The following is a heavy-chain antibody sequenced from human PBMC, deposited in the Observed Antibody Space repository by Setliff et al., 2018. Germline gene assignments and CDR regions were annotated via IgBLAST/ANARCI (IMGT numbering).Heavy chain of an antibody. D-gene: IGHD2-15*01. J-gene: IGHJ5*02. CDR2: MNPNSGHT. Sequence: ASVKVSCKASGYTFTSHYMHWVRQAPGLGLEWMGWMNPNSGHTGYAQKFQGRVTITRNTSISTTYMELSSLRSEDTAVYYCARGSRSGGKGGYNWFDPWGQGTLVTVSS. CDR1: GYTFTSHY. CDR3: ARGSRSGGKGGYNWFDP. V-gene: IGHV1-8*03.